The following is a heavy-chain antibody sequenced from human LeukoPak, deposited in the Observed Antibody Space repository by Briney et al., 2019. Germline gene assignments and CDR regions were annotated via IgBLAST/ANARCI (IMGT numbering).Heavy chain of an antibody. D-gene: IGHD3-22*01. V-gene: IGHV4-39*07. J-gene: IGHJ4*02. CDR2: IYYSGST. Sequence: SETLSLTCTVSGGSISSSSYYWGWIRQPPGKGLEWIGSIYYSGSTYYNPSLKSRVTISVDTSKNQFSPKLSSVTAADTAVYYCARAARTVGAYYYDSSGYRNPPDYWGQGTLVTVSS. CDR1: GGSISSSSYY. CDR3: ARAARTVGAYYYDSSGYRNPPDY.